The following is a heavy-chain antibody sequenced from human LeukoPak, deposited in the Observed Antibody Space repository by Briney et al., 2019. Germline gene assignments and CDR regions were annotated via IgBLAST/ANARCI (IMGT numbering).Heavy chain of an antibody. CDR2: IYYSGST. D-gene: IGHD3-3*01. CDR3: ARRGGVGGYYFDY. V-gene: IGHV4-59*08. CDR1: GGSISSYY. J-gene: IGHJ4*02. Sequence: SETLSLTCTVSGGSISSYYWSWIRQPPGKGLEWIGYIYYSGSTNYNPSLKSRVTISVDTSKNQFSLKLSSVTAADTAVYYCARRGGVGGYYFDYWGQGTLVTVSS.